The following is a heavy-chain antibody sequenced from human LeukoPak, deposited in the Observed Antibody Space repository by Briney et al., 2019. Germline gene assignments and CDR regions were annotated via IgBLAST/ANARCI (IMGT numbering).Heavy chain of an antibody. CDR3: TKELHVAVAVADYYYFYMDV. J-gene: IGHJ6*03. D-gene: IGHD6-19*01. V-gene: IGHV3-23*01. CDR1: GFAFSSFA. Sequence: PAGSLRLSCAASGFAFSSFAMGWVRQSPGKGLEWLSTINAGGNTTFHSDSVKGPFTISTDNSKNTLYLHMDSLRPDDTDTYYCTKELHVAVAVADYYYFYMDVWGRGTAVTVSS. CDR2: INAGGNTT.